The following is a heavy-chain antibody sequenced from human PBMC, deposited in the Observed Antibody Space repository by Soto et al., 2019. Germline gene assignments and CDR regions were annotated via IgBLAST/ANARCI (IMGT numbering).Heavy chain of an antibody. CDR2: IIPIFGTA. Sequence: SVKVSCKASGGTFSSSAISWVRQAPGQGLEWMGGIIPIFGTANYAQKFQGRVTITADKSTSTAYMELSSLRSEDTAVYYCAREAGSGSYYSSLYYGMDVWGQGTTVTVSS. V-gene: IGHV1-69*06. J-gene: IGHJ6*02. CDR1: GGTFSSSA. CDR3: AREAGSGSYYSSLYYGMDV. D-gene: IGHD1-26*01.